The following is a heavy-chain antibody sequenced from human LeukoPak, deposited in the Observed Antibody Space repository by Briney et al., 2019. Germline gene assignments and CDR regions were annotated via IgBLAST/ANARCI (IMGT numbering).Heavy chain of an antibody. Sequence: GGSLRLSCAASGFTFSSYSMTWVRQAPGKGLEWVASISTSSSYTPYADSVKGRFTISRDTAKNSLHLQMNSLRAEDTAVYYCARDYYDSSGYLYWGQGTLVTVAS. CDR1: GFTFSSYS. D-gene: IGHD3-22*01. CDR2: ISTSSSYT. CDR3: ARDYYDSSGYLY. J-gene: IGHJ4*02. V-gene: IGHV3-21*01.